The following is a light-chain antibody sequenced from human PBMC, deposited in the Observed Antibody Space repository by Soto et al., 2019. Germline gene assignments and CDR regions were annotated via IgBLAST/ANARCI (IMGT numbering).Light chain of an antibody. Sequence: PRTLFVHPKERATLSCRASQSVSSSYLAWYQQKPGQAPRLLIYGASSRATGIPDRFSGSGSGTDFTLAISRREPEDFAVYNCQQSGTSPPTFGQGTKVDIK. V-gene: IGKV3-20*01. CDR1: QSVSSSY. J-gene: IGKJ1*01. CDR2: GAS. CDR3: QQSGTSPPT.